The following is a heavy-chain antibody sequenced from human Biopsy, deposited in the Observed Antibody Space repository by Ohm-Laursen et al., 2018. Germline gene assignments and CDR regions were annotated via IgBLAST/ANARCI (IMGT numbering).Heavy chain of an antibody. CDR3: ARHSLDDFWSGAHYYFDY. Sequence: SDTLSLTRRVSGGSISSRNHYWGWLRQPPGKGLEWIGHVYYSGSTFYNSSLESRVTVSVDTSKNQFHLRLTSMSASDTAVYYCARHSLDDFWSGAHYYFDYWGLGTLVTVSS. J-gene: IGHJ4*02. CDR2: VYYSGST. V-gene: IGHV4-39*01. CDR1: GGSISSRNHY. D-gene: IGHD3-3*01.